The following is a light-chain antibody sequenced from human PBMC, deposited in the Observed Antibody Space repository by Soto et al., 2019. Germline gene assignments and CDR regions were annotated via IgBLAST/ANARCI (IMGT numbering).Light chain of an antibody. CDR2: DAS. V-gene: IGKV3-11*01. CDR1: QSLSTY. CDR3: QRRSDLIT. Sequence: EIVLTQSPATLSLSPGERATLSCRASQSLSTYLAWYQQKPGQAPRLLIYDASHRASDIPARFSGSGSGTDFTLTISSLEPEDFAVYYCQRRSDLITFGPGTKVDF. J-gene: IGKJ3*01.